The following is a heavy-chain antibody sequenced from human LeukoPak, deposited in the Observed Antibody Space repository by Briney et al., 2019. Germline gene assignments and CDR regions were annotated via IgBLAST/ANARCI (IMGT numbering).Heavy chain of an antibody. CDR1: GFSLSSYN. V-gene: IGHV3-48*01. D-gene: IGHD3-10*01. J-gene: IGHJ3*01. CDR3: AKEVTYGGAAFDV. CDR2: ISSTRPTI. Sequence: GGSLRLSCAASGFSLSSYNMNWVRQAPGKGLEWISYISSTRPTIYYADSVKGRFTISRDDAKSSLYLQMNSLRVEGTAVYYCAKEVTYGGAAFDVWGQGTTVTVSS.